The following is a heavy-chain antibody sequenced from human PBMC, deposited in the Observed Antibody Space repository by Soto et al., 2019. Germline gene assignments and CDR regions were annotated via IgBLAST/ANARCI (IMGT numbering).Heavy chain of an antibody. D-gene: IGHD3-10*01. Sequence: GGSLRLSCAASGFTFSSYSMNWVRQAPGKGLEWVSYISSSSSTIYYADSVKGRFTISRDNAKNSLYLQMNSLRAEDTAVYYCARGGSYYISGWFDPWGQGTLVTVSS. CDR3: ARGGSYYISGWFDP. CDR1: GFTFSSYS. CDR2: ISSSSSTI. J-gene: IGHJ5*02. V-gene: IGHV3-48*01.